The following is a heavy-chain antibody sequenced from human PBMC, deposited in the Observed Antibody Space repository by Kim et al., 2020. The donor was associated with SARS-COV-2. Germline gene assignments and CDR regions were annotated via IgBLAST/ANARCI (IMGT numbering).Heavy chain of an antibody. CDR2: IYPGDSDT. Sequence: GASLKISCKGSGYSFTSYWIGWVRQMPGKGLEWMGIIYPGDSDTRYSPSFQGQVTISADKSISTAYLQWSSLKASDTAMYYCARHSERLADYYYYGMDVWGQGTTVTVSS. CDR3: ARHSERLADYYYYGMDV. J-gene: IGHJ6*02. CDR1: GYSFTSYW. V-gene: IGHV5-51*01. D-gene: IGHD1-1*01.